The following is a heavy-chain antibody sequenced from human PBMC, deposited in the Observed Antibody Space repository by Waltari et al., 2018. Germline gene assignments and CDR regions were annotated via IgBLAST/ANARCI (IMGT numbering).Heavy chain of an antibody. V-gene: IGHV4-34*01. Sequence: QVQLQQWGAGLLKPSETLSLTCAVYGGSFSGYYWSWIRQPPGKGLEWIGEINHSGSTNNNPSLKSRVTISVDTSKNQFSLKLSSVTAADTAVYYCARDRRATVTTSNWFDPWGQGTLVTVSS. D-gene: IGHD4-4*01. CDR2: INHSGST. CDR3: ARDRRATVTTSNWFDP. CDR1: GGSFSGYY. J-gene: IGHJ5*02.